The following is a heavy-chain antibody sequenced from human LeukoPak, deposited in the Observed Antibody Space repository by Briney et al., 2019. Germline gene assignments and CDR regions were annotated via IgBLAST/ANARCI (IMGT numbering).Heavy chain of an antibody. V-gene: IGHV3-9*01. CDR1: GFTFHDYA. D-gene: IGHD6-13*01. Sequence: PGGSLRLSCAASGFTFHDYAMHWVRQAPGKGLEWVSGFSWNGAGIGYADSVKGRFTISRDNAKNSLYLHMNSLRAEDTALYYCAKGWNNSSWYAGYYDSWGQGTLVTVSS. J-gene: IGHJ4*02. CDR3: AKGWNNSSWYAGYYDS. CDR2: FSWNGAGI.